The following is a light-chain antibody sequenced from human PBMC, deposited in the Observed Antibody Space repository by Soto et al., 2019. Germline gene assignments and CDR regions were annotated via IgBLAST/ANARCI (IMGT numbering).Light chain of an antibody. J-gene: IGKJ5*01. CDR2: DTS. CDR3: QQRHNWPIT. V-gene: IGKV3-11*01. Sequence: EIVSTQSPGTLSLSPGERATLSCRASQSVSNNYLAWYQQKPGQAPRLLIYDTSNRAAGIPARFSGSGSGTDFTLTISSLEPADFGVYYCQQRHNWPITFGQGTRLEIK. CDR1: QSVSNNY.